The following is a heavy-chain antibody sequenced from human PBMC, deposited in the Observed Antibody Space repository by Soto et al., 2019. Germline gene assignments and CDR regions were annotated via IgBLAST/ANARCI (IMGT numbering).Heavy chain of an antibody. V-gene: IGHV4-34*01. CDR3: ARDLWGYCGTDCYPLDV. CDR1: GESFSGHI. Sequence: SETLSLTCAVYGESFSGHIWTWIRQTPGKGLQWIGQINHSGSASYNPSLKSRVTISVDTSKNQFSLKLNSVTAADTAVYYCARDLWGYCGTDCYPLDVWGQGTTVTVSS. CDR2: INHSGSA. D-gene: IGHD2-21*02. J-gene: IGHJ6*02.